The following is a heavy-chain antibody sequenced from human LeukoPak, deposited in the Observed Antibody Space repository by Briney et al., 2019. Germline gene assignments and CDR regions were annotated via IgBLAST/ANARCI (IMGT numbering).Heavy chain of an antibody. V-gene: IGHV3-23*01. CDR1: GFTFSSYA. CDR3: AKGTYYDILTGYYNH. CDR2: ISGSGGST. Sequence: GGSLRLSCAASGFTFSSYAMSWVRQAPGKGLEWVSAISGSGGSTYYADSVKGRFTISRDNSKNTLYLQMNSLRAEDTAVYYCAKGTYYDILTGYYNHWGQGTLVTVSS. J-gene: IGHJ4*02. D-gene: IGHD3-9*01.